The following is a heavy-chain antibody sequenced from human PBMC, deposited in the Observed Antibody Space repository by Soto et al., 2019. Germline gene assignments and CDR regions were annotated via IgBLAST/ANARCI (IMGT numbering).Heavy chain of an antibody. D-gene: IGHD3-22*01. CDR3: ARVPAPAHYYDSSGYYPY. CDR1: GGTFSSYA. CDR2: IIPIFGTA. Sequence: SVNVSCKASGGTFSSYAISWVRQAPGQGLEWMGGIIPIFGTANYAQKFQGRVTITADESTSTAYMELSSLRSEDTAVYYCARVPAPAHYYDSSGYYPYWGQGTLVTVS. V-gene: IGHV1-69*13. J-gene: IGHJ4*02.